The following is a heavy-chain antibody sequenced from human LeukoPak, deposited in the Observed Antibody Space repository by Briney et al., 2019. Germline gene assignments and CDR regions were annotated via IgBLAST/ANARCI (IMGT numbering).Heavy chain of an antibody. J-gene: IGHJ4*02. V-gene: IGHV3-30-3*01. CDR1: AFTFSTYA. Sequence: GGSLRLSCAASAFTFSTYAMHWVRQAPGKGLEWVAVISHDGSNKYYADSEKGRFTISRDNSKNTLYLQMNSLRAEDTAVYYCASEIVVVPAAKDYWGQGTLVTVSS. CDR2: ISHDGSNK. CDR3: ASEIVVVPAAKDY. D-gene: IGHD2-2*01.